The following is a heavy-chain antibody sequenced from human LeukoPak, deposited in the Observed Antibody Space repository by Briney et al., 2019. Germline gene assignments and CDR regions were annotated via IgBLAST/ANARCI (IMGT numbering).Heavy chain of an antibody. CDR1: GFTVSSYA. CDR2: IDIGGGST. D-gene: IGHD1-26*01. J-gene: IGHJ4*02. CDR3: AKDYRGSFTD. Sequence: GGSLRLSCAASGFTVSSYAMSWVRQAPGMGLQLVSAIDIGGGSTYSADSVKGWFTTSRDNSKNTLYLQMDSLRAEDTAVYFCAKDYRGSFTDWGQGTLVTVSS. V-gene: IGHV3-23*01.